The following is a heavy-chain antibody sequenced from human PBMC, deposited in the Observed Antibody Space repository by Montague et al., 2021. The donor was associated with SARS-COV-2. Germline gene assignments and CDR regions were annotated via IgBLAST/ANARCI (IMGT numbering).Heavy chain of an antibody. CDR1: GFTFNNYW. D-gene: IGHD6-19*01. V-gene: IGHV3-74*01. CDR2: INRDGSST. Sequence: SLRLSCAASGFTFNNYWMHWVRQVPRKGLLWVSRINRDGSSTTYADFVKGRFTISRDNAKNTLYLQMNSLRDDDTAVYYCAREAYNSGDFDFWGQGTLVTVSS. CDR3: AREAYNSGDFDF. J-gene: IGHJ4*02.